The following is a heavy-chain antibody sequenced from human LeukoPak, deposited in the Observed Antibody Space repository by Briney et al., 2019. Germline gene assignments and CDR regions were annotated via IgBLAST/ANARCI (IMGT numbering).Heavy chain of an antibody. CDR2: ISSSSSYI. Sequence: PGGSLRLSCAASGFTFSSYSMNWVHQAPGKGLKWVSSISSSSSYIYYADSVKGRFTISRDNAKDSLYLQMNSLRAEDTAVYYCARMEYQLPHFDYWGQGTLVTVSS. V-gene: IGHV3-21*01. J-gene: IGHJ4*02. CDR3: ARMEYQLPHFDY. CDR1: GFTFSSYS. D-gene: IGHD2-2*01.